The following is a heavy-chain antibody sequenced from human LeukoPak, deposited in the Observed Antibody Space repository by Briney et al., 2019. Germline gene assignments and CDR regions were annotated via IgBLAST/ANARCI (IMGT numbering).Heavy chain of an antibody. V-gene: IGHV3-20*04. J-gene: IGHJ3*02. CDR1: GFTFDDYG. Sequence: GGSLRLSCAASGFTFDDYGMSWVRQAPGKGLEWVSGINWNGGSTGYADSVKGRFTISRDNAKNSLYLQMNSLRAEDMALYYCAKGNYYDTTDAFDIWGQGTMVTVSS. D-gene: IGHD3-22*01. CDR2: INWNGGST. CDR3: AKGNYYDTTDAFDI.